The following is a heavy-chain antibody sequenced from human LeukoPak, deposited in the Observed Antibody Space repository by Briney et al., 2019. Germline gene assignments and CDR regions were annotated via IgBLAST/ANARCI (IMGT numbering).Heavy chain of an antibody. CDR1: GGSISGYY. CDR2: IYTSGST. V-gene: IGHV4-4*07. J-gene: IGHJ4*02. CDR3: AREFDFWSGYYYFDY. D-gene: IGHD3-3*01. Sequence: SETLSLTCTVSGGSISGYYWSWIRQPAGKGLEWIGRIYTSGSTNYNPSLKSRVTMSVDTSKNQFSLKLSSVTAADTAVYYCAREFDFWSGYYYFDYWGQGTLVTVSS.